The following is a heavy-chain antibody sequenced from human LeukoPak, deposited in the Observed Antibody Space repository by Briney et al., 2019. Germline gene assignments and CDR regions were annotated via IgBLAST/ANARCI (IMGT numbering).Heavy chain of an antibody. J-gene: IGHJ4*02. V-gene: IGHV4-39*01. D-gene: IGHD2-15*01. Sequence: PSETLSLTCTVSGDSITSGRSYWSWLRRPAGKGLEWIGSIYYSGSTYYNPSLKSRVTISVDTSKNQFSLKLSSVTAADTAVYYCASRGSWNYIDYWGQGTLVTVSS. CDR1: GDSITSGRSY. CDR3: ASRGSWNYIDY. CDR2: IYYSGST.